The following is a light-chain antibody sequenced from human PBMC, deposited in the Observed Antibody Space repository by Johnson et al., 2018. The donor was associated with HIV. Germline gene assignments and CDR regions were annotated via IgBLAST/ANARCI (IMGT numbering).Light chain of an antibody. V-gene: IGLV1-51*02. J-gene: IGLJ1*01. Sequence: QSALTQPPSVSAAPGQKVTISCSGSSSNIRNNYVSWYQQLPGTAPKLLIYENNKRPSGIPDRFSGSKSGTSATLAITGLQTGDEADYYCGTWDSSLSAGVFGTGTKVTVL. CDR2: ENN. CDR3: GTWDSSLSAGV. CDR1: SSNIRNNY.